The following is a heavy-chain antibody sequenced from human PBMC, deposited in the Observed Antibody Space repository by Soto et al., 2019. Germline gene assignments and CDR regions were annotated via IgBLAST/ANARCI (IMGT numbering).Heavy chain of an antibody. CDR1: GGSVSSGSYY. Sequence: QVQLQESGPGLVKPSETLSLTCTVSGGSVSSGSYYWSWIRQPPGKGLEWIGYIYYSGSTNYNPSLKSRVTTSVDTSKNQFSLKLSSVTAADTAVYYCARVEQLVSYYYYGMDVWGQGTTVTVSS. CDR2: IYYSGST. J-gene: IGHJ6*02. V-gene: IGHV4-61*01. CDR3: ARVEQLVSYYYYGMDV. D-gene: IGHD6-6*01.